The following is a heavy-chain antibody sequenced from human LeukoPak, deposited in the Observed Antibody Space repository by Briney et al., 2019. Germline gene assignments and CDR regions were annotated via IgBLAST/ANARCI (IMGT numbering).Heavy chain of an antibody. CDR3: AKDIGSYYDSSGYPIPYYYYGLDV. D-gene: IGHD3-22*01. Sequence: PGGSLRLSCAASGFTFDDYAMHWVRQAPGKGLEWVSGISWNSGSIGYADSVKGRFTISRDNAKNSLYLQMNSLRAEDTALYYCAKDIGSYYDSSGYPIPYYYYGLDVWGQGTTVTVSS. J-gene: IGHJ6*02. V-gene: IGHV3-9*01. CDR1: GFTFDDYA. CDR2: ISWNSGSI.